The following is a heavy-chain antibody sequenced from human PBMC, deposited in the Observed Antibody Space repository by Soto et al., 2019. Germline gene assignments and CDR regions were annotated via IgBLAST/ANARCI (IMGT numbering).Heavy chain of an antibody. J-gene: IGHJ5*02. D-gene: IGHD6-13*01. CDR1: GYTFTSYG. CDR2: INAANGDT. Sequence: ASVKVSCKVSGYTFTSYGIHWVRQSPGQRLEWMGWINAANGDTKYSPKFQGRVTITRDTSARTAYMELSSLRSEEKAVYYCVRRHVSATGIDWFDPWGQGTLVTVSS. CDR3: VRRHVSATGIDWFDP. V-gene: IGHV1-3*01.